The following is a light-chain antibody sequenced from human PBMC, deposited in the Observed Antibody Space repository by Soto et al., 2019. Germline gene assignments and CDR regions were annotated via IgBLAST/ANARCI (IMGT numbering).Light chain of an antibody. CDR1: NNDVGGYNY. CDR2: AVT. J-gene: IGLJ2*01. CDR3: CSYTSSTTPL. V-gene: IGLV2-14*01. Sequence: QSALTQPASVSASPGQSITISCAGTNNDVGGYNYVSWYQQHPGKAPKLMIYAVTNRPSGVSYRFSGSKSGNTASLTISGLQAEDEADYYCCSYTSSTTPLFGGGTKLTVL.